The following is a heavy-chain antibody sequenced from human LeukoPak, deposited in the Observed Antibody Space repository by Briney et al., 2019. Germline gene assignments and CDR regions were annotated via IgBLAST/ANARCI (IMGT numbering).Heavy chain of an antibody. CDR2: IYTSGST. Sequence: PSETLSLTCTVSGGSISSYYWSWIRQPPGKGLEWIGYIYTSGSTNYNPSLKSRVTISVDTSKNQFSLKLSSVTAADTAVYYCARLWIGSSTSYYYYHMDVWGKGTTVTVSS. V-gene: IGHV4-4*09. J-gene: IGHJ6*03. CDR1: GGSISSYY. CDR3: ARLWIGSSTSYYYYHMDV. D-gene: IGHD2-2*01.